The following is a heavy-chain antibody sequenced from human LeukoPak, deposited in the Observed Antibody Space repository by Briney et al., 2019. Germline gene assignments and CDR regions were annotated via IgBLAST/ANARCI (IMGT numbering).Heavy chain of an antibody. CDR1: GFIFSSYA. CDR3: ANDLPNKVWFDS. D-gene: IGHD1/OR15-1a*01. Sequence: GGSLRLSCAGPGFIFSSYAMSWVRQAPGKGLEWVSSISNSGDTTYYADSVKGRFTISRDNSKNTLYLQMNSLRAEDTAVYYWANDLPNKVWFDSWGQGTLVTVSS. CDR2: ISNSGDTT. J-gene: IGHJ5*01. V-gene: IGHV3-23*01.